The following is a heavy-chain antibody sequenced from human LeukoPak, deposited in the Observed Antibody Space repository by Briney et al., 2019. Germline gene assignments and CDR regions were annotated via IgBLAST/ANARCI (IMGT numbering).Heavy chain of an antibody. D-gene: IGHD2-15*01. Sequence: ASVKVSCKASGYTFTGYFMHWVRQAPGQGLEWMGWINPNSGGTNYAQKFQGRVTLTRDTSISTAYMEMSRLRSDDTAVYYCAREEDIVVVVARSSAFDIWGQGTMVTVSS. J-gene: IGHJ3*02. V-gene: IGHV1-2*02. CDR2: INPNSGGT. CDR1: GYTFTGYF. CDR3: AREEDIVVVVARSSAFDI.